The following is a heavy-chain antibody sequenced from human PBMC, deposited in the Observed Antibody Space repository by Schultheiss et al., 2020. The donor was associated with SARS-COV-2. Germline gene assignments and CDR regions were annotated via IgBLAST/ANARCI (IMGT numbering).Heavy chain of an antibody. Sequence: GSLRLSCAVSGGSISSGGYSWSWIRQPPGKGLEWIGEINHSGSTNYNPSLKSRVTISVDTSKNQFSLKLSSVTAADTAVYYCARGSNGPISPWGQGTLVTVSS. CDR2: INHSGST. CDR1: GGSISSGGYS. CDR3: ARGSNGPISP. V-gene: IGHV4-34*01. J-gene: IGHJ5*02. D-gene: IGHD2-8*01.